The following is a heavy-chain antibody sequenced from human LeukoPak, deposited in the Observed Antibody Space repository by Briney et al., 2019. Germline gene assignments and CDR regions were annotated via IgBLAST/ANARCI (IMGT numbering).Heavy chain of an antibody. Sequence: SETLSLTCTVSGGSISSYYWSCIRQPPGKGLEWIGYIYYSGSTNYNPSLKSRVTISVDTSKNQFSLKLSSVTAADTAVYYCARYIVVVPAAPRGWFDPWGQGTLVTVSS. J-gene: IGHJ5*02. D-gene: IGHD2-2*01. V-gene: IGHV4-59*01. CDR3: ARYIVVVPAAPRGWFDP. CDR1: GGSISSYY. CDR2: IYYSGST.